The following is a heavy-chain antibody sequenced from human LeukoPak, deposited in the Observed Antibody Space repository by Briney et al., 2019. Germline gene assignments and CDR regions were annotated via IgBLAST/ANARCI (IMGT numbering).Heavy chain of an antibody. CDR2: INPNSGGT. V-gene: IGHV1-2*02. D-gene: IGHD3-22*01. Sequence: ASVEVSCKASGYTFTGYYMHWVRQAPGQGLEWMGWINPNSGGTNYAQKSQGRVTMTRDTSISTAYMELSRLRSDDTAVYYCARVPDYYDSSAYRDYWGQGTLVTVSS. J-gene: IGHJ4*02. CDR3: ARVPDYYDSSAYRDY. CDR1: GYTFTGYY.